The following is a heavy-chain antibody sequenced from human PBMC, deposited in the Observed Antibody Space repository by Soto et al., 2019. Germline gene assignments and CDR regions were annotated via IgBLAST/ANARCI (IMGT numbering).Heavy chain of an antibody. J-gene: IGHJ6*02. D-gene: IGHD6-13*01. CDR3: ARGDPASSSWYPYYGMDV. Sequence: ASVKVSCKASGYTFTSHAMHWVRQAPGQRLEWMGWINAGNGNTKYSQKFQGRVTITRDTSASTAYMELSSLRSEDTAVYYCARGDPASSSWYPYYGMDVWGQGTTVTVS. CDR2: INAGNGNT. CDR1: GYTFTSHA. V-gene: IGHV1-3*01.